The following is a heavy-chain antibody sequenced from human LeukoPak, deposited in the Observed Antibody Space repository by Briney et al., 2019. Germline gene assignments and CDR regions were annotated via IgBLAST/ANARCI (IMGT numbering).Heavy chain of an antibody. V-gene: IGHV1-69*05. CDR2: IIPIFGTA. Sequence: GDSVKVSCKASGGTFSSYAISWVRQAPGQGLEWMGGIIPIFGTANYAQKFQGRVTITTDESTSTAYMELSSLRSEDTAVYYCARALYYDFWSGYYLDYWGQGTLVTVSS. J-gene: IGHJ4*02. CDR1: GGTFSSYA. CDR3: ARALYYDFWSGYYLDY. D-gene: IGHD3-3*01.